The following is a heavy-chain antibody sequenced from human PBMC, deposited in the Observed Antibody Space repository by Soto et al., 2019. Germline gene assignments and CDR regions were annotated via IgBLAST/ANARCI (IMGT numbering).Heavy chain of an antibody. J-gene: IGHJ3*02. CDR1: GFTFSSYA. CDR3: ARDSNYYDSSGYWAGDAFDI. CDR2: ISYDGSNK. Sequence: PGGSLRLSCAASGFTFSSYAMHWVRQAPGKGLEWVAVISYDGSNKYYADSVKGRFTISRDNSKNTLYLQMNSLRAEDTAVYYCARDSNYYDSSGYWAGDAFDIWGQGTMVTVSS. D-gene: IGHD3-22*01. V-gene: IGHV3-30-3*01.